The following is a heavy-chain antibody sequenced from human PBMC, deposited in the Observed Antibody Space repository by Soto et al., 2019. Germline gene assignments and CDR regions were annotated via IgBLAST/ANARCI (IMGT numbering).Heavy chain of an antibody. CDR1: GASISSGGYY. J-gene: IGHJ5*02. D-gene: IGHD2-21*02. V-gene: IGHV4-31*03. CDR3: ATAWTTVVTTGWSDP. CDR2: VYHGGYT. Sequence: SETLSLTCTVSGASISSGGYYWTWIRQHPGKGLEWIGYVYHGGYTDYNPSLRSRVAISLDTSKNQFSLKLTSVTAADTAVYYCATAWTTVVTTGWSDPWGGGIRVTVAS.